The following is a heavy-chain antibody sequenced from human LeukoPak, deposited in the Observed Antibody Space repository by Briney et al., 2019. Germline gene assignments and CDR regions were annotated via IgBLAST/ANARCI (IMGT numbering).Heavy chain of an antibody. Sequence: QPGGSLRLSCSASGFTFSGNSMNWVRQAPGKGLEWVAVIWSDGRDKYYADSVKGRFTISRDNSKNTLYLQLNSLRAEDTAVYYFARDHRTTVTVYYFDYWGQGTLVTVSS. CDR1: GFTFSGNS. J-gene: IGHJ4*02. CDR3: ARDHRTTVTVYYFDY. V-gene: IGHV3-33*08. D-gene: IGHD4-17*01. CDR2: IWSDGRDK.